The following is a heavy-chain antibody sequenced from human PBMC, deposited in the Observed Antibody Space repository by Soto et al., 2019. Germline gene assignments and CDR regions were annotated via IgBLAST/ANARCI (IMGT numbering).Heavy chain of an antibody. CDR1: GFSLSTYDMG. J-gene: IGHJ4*02. Sequence: QITLKESGPTLVRPAQTLTLTCDFSGFSLSTYDMGVAWIRQPPGKALEWLALIYWDDDKRYSPSLKYRLAISKDPSSNQVVLTITNLDPGDTATYFCAHAGDYDLLTFDHWGPGTLVTVSS. CDR2: IYWDDDK. D-gene: IGHD4-17*01. V-gene: IGHV2-5*02. CDR3: AHAGDYDLLTFDH.